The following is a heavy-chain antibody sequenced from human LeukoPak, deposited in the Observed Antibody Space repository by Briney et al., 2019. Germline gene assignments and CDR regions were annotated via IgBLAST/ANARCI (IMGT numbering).Heavy chain of an antibody. V-gene: IGHV4-34*01. CDR2: INHSGST. CDR3: ARAPGRVAAPSLGFDL. CDR1: GFTVSSNY. Sequence: PGGSLRLSCAASGFTVSSNYMSWIRQPPGKGLEWIGEINHSGSTNYNPSLKSRVTISVDTSKNQFSLKLSSVTAADTAVYYCARAPGRVAAPSLGFDLWGRGTLVTVSS. J-gene: IGHJ2*01. D-gene: IGHD2-15*01.